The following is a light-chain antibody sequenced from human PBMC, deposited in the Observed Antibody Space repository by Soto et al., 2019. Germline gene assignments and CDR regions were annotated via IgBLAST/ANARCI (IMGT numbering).Light chain of an antibody. CDR1: QSVSSSY. CDR3: QQYGSSRGT. CDR2: GAS. V-gene: IGKV3-20*01. Sequence: EIVLTQSPGTLSLSPGERATLSCRASQSVSSSYLAWYQQKPGQAPRLLIYGASSRATGIPDRFSGSGSGTDDTLAISRLEPEDLAVYYCQQYGSSRGTFGGGTKVGIK. J-gene: IGKJ4*01.